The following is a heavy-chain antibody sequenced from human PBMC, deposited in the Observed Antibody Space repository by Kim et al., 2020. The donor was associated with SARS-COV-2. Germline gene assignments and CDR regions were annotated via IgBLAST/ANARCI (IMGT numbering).Heavy chain of an antibody. CDR1: GDSFNNFA. J-gene: IGHJ6*01. CDR3: ARATAVPTAYYLFDLDV. V-gene: IGHV1-69*13. D-gene: IGHD3-10*02. CDR2: ITPLFGGSA. Sequence: SVKVSCKSSGDSFNNFAFTWVRQTPGRGLEWVGGITPLFGGSADYAQKFQDRLTITADASTSTVYMGLSSLTSTDTASYYCARATAVPTAYYLFDLDVW.